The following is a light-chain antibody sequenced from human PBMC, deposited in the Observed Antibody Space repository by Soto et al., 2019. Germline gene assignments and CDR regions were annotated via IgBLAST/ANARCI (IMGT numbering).Light chain of an antibody. Sequence: DIPMTQSPSSLSASVGDRVTITCRAIQGISNYLAWYQQKPGKVPKLLIYAASTLQSGVPSRFSGSGSMTDFTLTISSLQPEDVATYYCQKYNSASPWTFGQGTKVEIK. CDR1: QGISNY. CDR3: QKYNSASPWT. CDR2: AAS. J-gene: IGKJ1*01. V-gene: IGKV1-27*01.